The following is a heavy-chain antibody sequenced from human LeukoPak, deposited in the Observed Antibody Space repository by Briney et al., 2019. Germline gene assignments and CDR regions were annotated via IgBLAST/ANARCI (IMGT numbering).Heavy chain of an antibody. CDR2: IKPDSGAT. Sequence: ASLKVSCKASGYTFTVHYLHWLRQAPGQGLEWMGWIKPDSGATNFAQNFQGRVTMTSDTSINTAYMELSSLTSDDTAMYYCARDHDYGPDYWGQGTLDTVSA. CDR3: ARDHDYGPDY. V-gene: IGHV1-2*02. D-gene: IGHD4/OR15-4a*01. CDR1: GYTFTVHY. J-gene: IGHJ4*02.